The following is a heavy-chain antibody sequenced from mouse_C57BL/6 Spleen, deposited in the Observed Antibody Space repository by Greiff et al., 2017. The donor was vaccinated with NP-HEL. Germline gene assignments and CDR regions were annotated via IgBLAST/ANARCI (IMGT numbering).Heavy chain of an antibody. CDR1: GYTFTSYW. Sequence: QVQLQQSGAELVKPGASVKMSCKASGYTFTSYWITWVKQRPGQGLEWIGDIYPGSGSTNYNEKFKSKATLTVDTSSSTAYMQLSSLTSEDSAVYYCAKEGLGGPHYAMDYWGQGTSVTVSS. V-gene: IGHV1-55*01. CDR2: IYPGSGST. J-gene: IGHJ4*01. D-gene: IGHD1-1*02. CDR3: AKEGLGGPHYAMDY.